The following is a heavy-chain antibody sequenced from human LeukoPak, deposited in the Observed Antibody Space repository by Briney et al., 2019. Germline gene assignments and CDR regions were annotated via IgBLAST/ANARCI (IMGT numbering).Heavy chain of an antibody. V-gene: IGHV3-30-3*01. CDR2: ISYDGSNK. D-gene: IGHD6-13*01. CDR1: GFTFSSYA. Sequence: PGRSLRLSCAASGFTFSSYAMHWVRQAPGKGLEWVAVISYDGSNKYYADSVKGRFTISRDNSKNTLYLQMNSLRAEDTAVYYCARARPGTAAGTGEFDFWGQGTLVTVSS. CDR3: ARARPGTAAGTGEFDF. J-gene: IGHJ4*02.